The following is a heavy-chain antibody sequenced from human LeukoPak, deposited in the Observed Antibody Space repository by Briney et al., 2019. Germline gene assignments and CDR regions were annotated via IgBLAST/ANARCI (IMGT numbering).Heavy chain of an antibody. V-gene: IGHV1-69*06. D-gene: IGHD6-13*01. J-gene: IGHJ4*02. CDR2: IIPIFGTA. CDR1: GGTFSSYA. CDR3: AREGEYSSSWLGYYFDY. Sequence: SVKVSCKASGGTFSSYAISWVRQGPGQGLEWMGGIIPIFGTANYAQKFQGRVTITADKSTSTAYMELSSLRSEDTAVYYCAREGEYSSSWLGYYFDYWGQGTLVTVSS.